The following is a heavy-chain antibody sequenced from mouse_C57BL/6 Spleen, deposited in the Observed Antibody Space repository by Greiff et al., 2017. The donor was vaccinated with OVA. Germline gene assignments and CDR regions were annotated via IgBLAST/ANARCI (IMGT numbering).Heavy chain of an antibody. CDR2: INYDGSST. Sequence: EVMLVESEGGLVQPGSSMKLSCTASGFTFSDYYMAWVRQVPEKGLEWVANINYDGSSTYYLDSLKSRFIISRDNAKNILYLQMSSLKSEDTATYYCARGGYYSNLDAMDYWGQGTSVTVSS. CDR1: GFTFSDYY. J-gene: IGHJ4*01. D-gene: IGHD2-5*01. V-gene: IGHV5-16*01. CDR3: ARGGYYSNLDAMDY.